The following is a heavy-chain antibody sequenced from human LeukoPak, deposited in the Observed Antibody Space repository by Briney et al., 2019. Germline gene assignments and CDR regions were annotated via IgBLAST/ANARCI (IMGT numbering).Heavy chain of an antibody. CDR3: ANYYGSGSYYNLIRPHY. CDR2: ISSSSSYI. V-gene: IGHV3-21*01. D-gene: IGHD3-10*01. CDR1: GFTFSSYS. Sequence: PGGSLRLSCAASGFTFSSYSMNWVRQAPGKGLEWVSSISSSSSYIYYADSVRGRFTISRDNAKNSLYLQMNSLRAEDTAVYYCANYYGSGSYYNLIRPHYWGQGTLVTVSS. J-gene: IGHJ4*02.